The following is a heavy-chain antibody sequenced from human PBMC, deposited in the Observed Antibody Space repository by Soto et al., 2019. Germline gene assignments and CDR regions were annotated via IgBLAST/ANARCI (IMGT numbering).Heavy chain of an antibody. D-gene: IGHD2-2*02. Sequence: SETLSLTCTVSGGSISSGGYYWSWIRQHPGKGLEWIGYIYYSGSTYYNPSLKRRVTISVDTSKNQFSLKLSSVTAADTAVYYCATTQPNLSEPTPHTPFDYWGQGTLVTVSS. CDR3: ATTQPNLSEPTPHTPFDY. V-gene: IGHV4-31*03. CDR1: GGSISSGGYY. J-gene: IGHJ4*02. CDR2: IYYSGST.